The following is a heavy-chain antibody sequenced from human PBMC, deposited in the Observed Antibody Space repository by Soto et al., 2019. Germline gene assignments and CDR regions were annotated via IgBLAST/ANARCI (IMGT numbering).Heavy chain of an antibody. CDR2: MNPRSGGT. CDR3: ARSDDSTSYPLDL. D-gene: IGHD4-4*01. V-gene: IGHV1-2*02. Sequence: VQLEQSGAEVKGPGASVKVSCKASGYTFTNYYMHWVRQAPGQGLEWMGWMNPRSGGTKYAQAFQDGVTMTRDASISTAYMDVTSLRHGDTTVYFCARSDDSTSYPLDLWGPGTLVTVSS. CDR1: GYTFTNYY. J-gene: IGHJ5*02.